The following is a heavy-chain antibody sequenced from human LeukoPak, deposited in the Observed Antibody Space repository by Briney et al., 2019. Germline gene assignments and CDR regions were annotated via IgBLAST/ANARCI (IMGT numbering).Heavy chain of an antibody. J-gene: IGHJ4*02. CDR2: TYYRSKWYN. D-gene: IGHD6-19*01. Sequence: SQTLSLTCAISGDSVSSNSAAWTWIRQSPSRGLEWLGRTYYRSKWYNEYAASVKSRITIKPDTSKNQFSLQLNSLTPEDTAVYYRAREPDYSGCDCWGQGTLVTVSS. CDR3: AREPDYSGCDC. V-gene: IGHV6-1*01. CDR1: GDSVSSNSAA.